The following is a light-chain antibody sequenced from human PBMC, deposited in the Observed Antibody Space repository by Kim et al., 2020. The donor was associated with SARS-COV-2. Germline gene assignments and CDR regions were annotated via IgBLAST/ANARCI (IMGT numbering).Light chain of an antibody. V-gene: IGLV3-21*04. CDR2: YDS. CDR1: NIGSKS. J-gene: IGLJ2*01. CDR3: QVGDSSSVV. Sequence: SYELTQPPSVSVAPGKTARITCGGNNIGSKSVHWYQQKPGQAPVLVIYYDSDRPSGIPERFSGSNSGNTATLTISRVEAGDEADYYCQVGDSSSVVFGGG.